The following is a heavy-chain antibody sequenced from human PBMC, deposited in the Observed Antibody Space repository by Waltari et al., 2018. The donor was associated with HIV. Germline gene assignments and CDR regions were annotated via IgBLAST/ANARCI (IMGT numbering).Heavy chain of an antibody. CDR2: IYYSGST. CDR3: ASREMATESMDV. J-gene: IGHJ6*02. CDR1: SSSYY. Sequence: SSSYYWGWIRQPPGKGLEWIGSIYYSGSTYYNPSLKSRVTISVDTSKNQFSLKLSSVTAADTAVYYCASREMATESMDVWGQGTTVTVSS. V-gene: IGHV4-39*01. D-gene: IGHD5-12*01.